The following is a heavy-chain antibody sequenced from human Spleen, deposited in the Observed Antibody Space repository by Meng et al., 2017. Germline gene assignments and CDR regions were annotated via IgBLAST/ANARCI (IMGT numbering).Heavy chain of an antibody. Sequence: GSLRLSCTVSGGSISSYYWSWIRQPAGKGLEWIGRIYTSGSTNYNPSLKSRVTMSVDTSKNQFSLKLSSVTAADTAVYYCAREHRAITIFHNYFDYWGQGTLVTVSS. D-gene: IGHD3-9*01. CDR3: AREHRAITIFHNYFDY. CDR1: GGSISSYY. J-gene: IGHJ4*02. CDR2: IYTSGST. V-gene: IGHV4-4*07.